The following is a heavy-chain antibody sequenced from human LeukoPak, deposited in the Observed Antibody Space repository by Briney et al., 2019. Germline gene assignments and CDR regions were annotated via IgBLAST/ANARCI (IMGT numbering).Heavy chain of an antibody. J-gene: IGHJ4*02. CDR2: ISAYNGNT. CDR1: GYTFTSYG. Sequence: ASVKVSCKASGYTFTSYGISWVRQAPGQGLEWMGWISAYNGNTNYARKLQGRVTMTTDTSTSTAYMELRSLRSDDTAVYYCAVGGIVDTAMVFYYFDYWGQGTLVTVSS. CDR3: AVGGIVDTAMVFYYFDY. V-gene: IGHV1-18*04. D-gene: IGHD5-18*01.